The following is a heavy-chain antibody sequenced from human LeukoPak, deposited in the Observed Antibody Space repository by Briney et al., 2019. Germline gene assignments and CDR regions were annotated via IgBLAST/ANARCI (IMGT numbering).Heavy chain of an antibody. Sequence: GGSLRLSCTASGFTFGDYAMSWFRQAPGKGLEWVGFIRSKAYGGTTEYAASVKGRFTISRDDSKSIAYLQMNSLKTEDTAVYYCTRDRALSSGYYGYYFDYWGQGTLVTVSS. CDR3: TRDRALSSGYYGYYFDY. CDR2: IRSKAYGGTT. V-gene: IGHV3-49*03. CDR1: GFTFGDYA. D-gene: IGHD3-22*01. J-gene: IGHJ4*02.